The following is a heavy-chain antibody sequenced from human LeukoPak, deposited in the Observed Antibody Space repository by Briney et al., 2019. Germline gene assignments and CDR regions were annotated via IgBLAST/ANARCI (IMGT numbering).Heavy chain of an antibody. CDR1: RLTLSGFV. Sequence: GSLRLSRSPSRLTLSGFVILWVGQAPGKGLECVSAISNNRGSAYYADSLKGRFTLSRDNSKKTLRLQMSSLRAEDAAVYYCAMNSNCDYWREGTLDSVP. D-gene: IGHD1-7*01. J-gene: IGHJ4*02. CDR2: ISNNRGSA. CDR3: AMNSNCDY. V-gene: IGHV3-64D*09.